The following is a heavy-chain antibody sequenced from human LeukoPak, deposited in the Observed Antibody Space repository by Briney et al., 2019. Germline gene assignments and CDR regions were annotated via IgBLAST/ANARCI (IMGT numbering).Heavy chain of an antibody. J-gene: IGHJ6*02. Sequence: PSQTLSLTCTVSGGFISSGDYYWSWIRQPPGKGLEWIGYIYYSGSTYYNPSLKSRVTISVDTSKNQFSLKLSSVTAADTAVYYCARTELLPNYYYYYGMDVWGQGTTVTVSS. V-gene: IGHV4-30-4*01. CDR1: GGFISSGDYY. D-gene: IGHD2-15*01. CDR3: ARTELLPNYYYYYGMDV. CDR2: IYYSGST.